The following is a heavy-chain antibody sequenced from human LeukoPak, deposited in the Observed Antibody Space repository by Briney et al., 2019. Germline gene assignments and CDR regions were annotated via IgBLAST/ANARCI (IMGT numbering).Heavy chain of an antibody. CDR2: TYYSGST. J-gene: IGHJ4*02. CDR1: GGSISSSSYY. V-gene: IGHV4-39*01. D-gene: IGHD3-22*01. CDR3: ASPSGYYSYFDY. Sequence: SETLSLTCNVSGGSISSSSYYWGWIRQAPGKGLEWIGSTYYSGSTYYNPSLNSRVTISVDTSKNQFSLKLSSMTAADTAVYFCASPSGYYSYFDYWGQGTLVTVSS.